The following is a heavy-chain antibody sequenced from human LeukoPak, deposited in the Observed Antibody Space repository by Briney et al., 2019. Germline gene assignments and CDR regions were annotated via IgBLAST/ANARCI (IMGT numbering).Heavy chain of an antibody. D-gene: IGHD3-22*01. Sequence: SETLSLTCTVSGGSISSYYWSWIRQPPGKGLEWIGYIYYSGSTYYNPSLKSRVTISVDTSKNQFSLKLSSVTAGDTAVYYCARELKSLYDSSDNWFDPWGQGTLVTVSS. J-gene: IGHJ5*02. CDR3: ARELKSLYDSSDNWFDP. CDR2: IYYSGST. V-gene: IGHV4-59*12. CDR1: GGSISSYY.